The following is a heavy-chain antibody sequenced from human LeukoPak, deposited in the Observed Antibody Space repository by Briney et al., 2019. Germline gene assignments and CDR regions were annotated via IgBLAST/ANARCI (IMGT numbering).Heavy chain of an antibody. V-gene: IGHV1-69*05. J-gene: IGHJ4*02. CDR2: IIPIFGTA. Sequence: KISCKGSGYSFSTYWIGWVRQAPGQGLEWMGGIIPIFGTANYAQKFQGRVTITTDESTSTAYMELSSLRSEDTAVYYCARPGYSSGWYFDYWGQGTLVTVSS. CDR1: GYSFSTYW. CDR3: ARPGYSSGWYFDY. D-gene: IGHD6-19*01.